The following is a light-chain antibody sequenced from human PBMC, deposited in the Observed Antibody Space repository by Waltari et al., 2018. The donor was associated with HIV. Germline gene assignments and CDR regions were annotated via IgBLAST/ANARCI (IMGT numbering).Light chain of an antibody. CDR2: EVT. V-gene: IGLV2-23*02. CDR1: SPAVGHYNL. J-gene: IGLJ3*02. CDR3: CAFAGANTWV. Sequence: QSALTQPASVSGSPGQSITLSCSGTSPAVGHYNLVSWYQQHPARAPKLIIYEVTKWPSGVSHRFSGSKSGNTASLTISGLQADDEADYYCCAFAGANTWVFGGGTKLIVL.